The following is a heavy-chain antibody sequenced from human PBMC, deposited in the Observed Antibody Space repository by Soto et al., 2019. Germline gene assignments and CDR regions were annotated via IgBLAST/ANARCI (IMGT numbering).Heavy chain of an antibody. Sequence: QVQLVQSGAEVKKPGASGKVSCKASGYTFTSYAMHWVRQAPGQRLEWMGWINAGNGNTKYSQKFQGRVTITRDTSASTAYMELSSLRSEDTAVYYCARDIMAAAPDYWGQGTLVTVSS. D-gene: IGHD6-13*01. CDR1: GYTFTSYA. J-gene: IGHJ4*02. V-gene: IGHV1-3*01. CDR2: INAGNGNT. CDR3: ARDIMAAAPDY.